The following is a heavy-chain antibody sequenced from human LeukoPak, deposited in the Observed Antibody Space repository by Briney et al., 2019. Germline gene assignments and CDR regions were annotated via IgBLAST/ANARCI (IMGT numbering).Heavy chain of an antibody. V-gene: IGHV3-48*04. J-gene: IGHJ4*02. CDR3: AKTPLRYSSGWYEYYFDY. CDR2: ISSSSSTI. Sequence: GGSLRLSCATSGFTFSSYSMNWVRQAPGKGLEWVSYISSSSSTIYYADSVKGRFTISRDNAKNSLYLQMNSLRAEDSAVYCCAKTPLRYSSGWYEYYFDYWGQGTLVTVSS. CDR1: GFTFSSYS. D-gene: IGHD6-19*01.